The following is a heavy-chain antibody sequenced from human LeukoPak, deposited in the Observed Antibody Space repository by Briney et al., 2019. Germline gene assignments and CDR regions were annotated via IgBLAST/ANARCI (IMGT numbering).Heavy chain of an antibody. V-gene: IGHV3-23*01. CDR3: AKGNIASPGIDY. Sequence: GGSLRLSCAASGFTFSDYYMSWIRQAPGKGLEWVSGFSGGGGSTYYADSVRGRFTSSRDNSKNTLYLQMNSLRAEDTAIYYCAKGNIASPGIDYWGQGTLVTVSS. D-gene: IGHD6-13*01. CDR1: GFTFSDYY. J-gene: IGHJ4*02. CDR2: FSGGGGST.